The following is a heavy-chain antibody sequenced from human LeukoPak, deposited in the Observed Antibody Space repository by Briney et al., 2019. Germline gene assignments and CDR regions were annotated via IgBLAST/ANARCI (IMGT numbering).Heavy chain of an antibody. V-gene: IGHV4-4*07. CDR3: ARVRRFLEWPDHYYYYYMDV. J-gene: IGHJ6*03. D-gene: IGHD3-3*01. CDR1: GGSISGYY. CDR2: VYTSGST. Sequence: SETLSLTCSVSGGSISGYYWTWIRQPAGKGLEWIGRVYTSGSTHYNPSLKTRLTMSVDTSKNQFSLKLSSVTAADTAVYYCARVRRFLEWPDHYYYYYMDVWGKGTTVTVSS.